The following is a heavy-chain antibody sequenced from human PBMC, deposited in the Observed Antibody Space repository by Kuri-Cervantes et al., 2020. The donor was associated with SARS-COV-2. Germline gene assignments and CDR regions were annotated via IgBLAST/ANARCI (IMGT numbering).Heavy chain of an antibody. CDR2: ISSSSSYI. CDR3: ARGAPYSSGWYQFGVPYYYHMDV. J-gene: IGHJ6*03. V-gene: IGHV3-21*01. D-gene: IGHD6-19*01. CDR1: GFTFSSYS. Sequence: GESLKISCAASGFTFSSYSMNWVRQAPGKGLEWVSSISSSSSYIYYADSVKGRFTISRDNAKNSLYLQMNSLRAEDTAVYYCARGAPYSSGWYQFGVPYYYHMDVWGKGTTVTVSS.